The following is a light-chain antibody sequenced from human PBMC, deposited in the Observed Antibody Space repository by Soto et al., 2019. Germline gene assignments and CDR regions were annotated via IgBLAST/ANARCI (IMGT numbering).Light chain of an antibody. CDR3: QQYYSSPLT. CDR2: WAS. V-gene: IGKV4-1*01. CDR1: QSVSGN. Sequence: VMTQSPATLSVSPGERVTLSCTASQSVSGNLAWYQQKPGQPPKLLIYWASTRESGVPDRFSGSGSGTDFTLTISSLQAEDVAVYYCQQYYSSPLTFGGGTKVEIK. J-gene: IGKJ4*01.